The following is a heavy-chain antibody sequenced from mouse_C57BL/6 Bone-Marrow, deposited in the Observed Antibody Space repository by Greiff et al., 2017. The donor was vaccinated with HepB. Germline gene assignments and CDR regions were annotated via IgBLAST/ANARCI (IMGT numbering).Heavy chain of an antibody. CDR3: ARLFDY. J-gene: IGHJ2*01. CDR1: GFTFSDYY. Sequence: EVKLVESGGGLVQPGGSLKLSCAASGFTFSDYYMYWVRQTPEKRLEWVAYISNGGGSTYYPDTVKGRFTISRDNAKNTLYLQMSRLKSEDTAMYYCARLFDYWGQGTTLTVSS. V-gene: IGHV5-12*01. CDR2: ISNGGGST.